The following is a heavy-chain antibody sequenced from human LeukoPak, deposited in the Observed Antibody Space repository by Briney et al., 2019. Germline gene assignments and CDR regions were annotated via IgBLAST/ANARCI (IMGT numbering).Heavy chain of an antibody. V-gene: IGHV3-23*01. J-gene: IGHJ3*02. CDR1: GFTFSDYY. CDR2: ISGSGGST. CDR3: AKFEDIVVVPAAIAFDI. Sequence: GGSLRLSCAASGFTFSDYYMSWIRQAPGKGLEWVSAISGSGGSTYYADSVKGRFTISRDNSKNTLYLQMNSLRAEDTAVYYCAKFEDIVVVPAAIAFDIWGQGTMVTVSS. D-gene: IGHD2-2*01.